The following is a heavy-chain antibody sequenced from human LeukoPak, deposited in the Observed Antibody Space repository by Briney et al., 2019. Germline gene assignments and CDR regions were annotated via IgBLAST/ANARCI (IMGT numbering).Heavy chain of an antibody. CDR1: GGSFSGYY. CDR2: INHSGST. D-gene: IGHD1-7*01. CDR3: ARGDWNYFWFDP. V-gene: IGHV4-34*01. J-gene: IGHJ5*02. Sequence: SETLSLTCTVYGGSFSGYYWSWIRQPPGKGLEWIGEINHSGSTNYNPSLKSRVTISVDTSKNQFPLKLSSVTAADTAVYYCARGDWNYFWFDPWGQGTLVTVSS.